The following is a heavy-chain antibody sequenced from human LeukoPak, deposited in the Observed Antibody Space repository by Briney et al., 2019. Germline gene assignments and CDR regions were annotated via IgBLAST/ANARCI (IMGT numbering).Heavy chain of an antibody. V-gene: IGHV3-33*01. CDR2: IWYDGSNK. D-gene: IGHD5/OR15-5a*01. J-gene: IGHJ4*02. CDR3: ARREVYADSDY. CDR1: GFTFSSSG. Sequence: GGSLRLSCAPPGFTFSSSGMQYVSQAPGKGLEWVAVIWYDGSNKYYADSVKGRFTISRDNSKNTLYLQMNSLRAEDTAGYYCARREVYADSDYWGQGTLVTVSS.